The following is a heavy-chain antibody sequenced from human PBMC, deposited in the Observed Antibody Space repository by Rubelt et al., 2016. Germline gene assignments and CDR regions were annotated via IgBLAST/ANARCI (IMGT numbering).Heavy chain of an antibody. CDR3: ARKAVAGRNYYYYGMDV. CDR2: ISYDGSNK. V-gene: IGHV3-30*04. Sequence: VQLVESGGGLVQPGGSLRLSCAASGFTFSSYAMHWVRQAPGKGLEWVAVISYDGSNKYYADSVKGRFTISRDNSKNTLYLQMNSLRAEDTAVYYCARKAVAGRNYYYYGMDVWGQGTTVTVSS. D-gene: IGHD6-19*01. J-gene: IGHJ6*02. CDR1: GFTFSSYA.